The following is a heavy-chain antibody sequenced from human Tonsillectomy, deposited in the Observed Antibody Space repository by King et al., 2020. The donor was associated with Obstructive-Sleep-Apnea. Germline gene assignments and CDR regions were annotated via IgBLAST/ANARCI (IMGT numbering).Heavy chain of an antibody. CDR2: IYPGDSDT. CDR3: ARQYSYYYDSSGSDY. J-gene: IGHJ4*02. Sequence: VKLVQSGAEVKKPGESLKISCKGSGYIFTSYWIGWVRQMPGKGLEWMGIIYPGDSDTRYSPSFQGQVTISADKSISTAYLQWSSLKASDTAMYYCARQYSYYYDSSGSDYWGQGTLVTVSS. D-gene: IGHD3-22*01. CDR1: GYIFTSYW. V-gene: IGHV5-51*01.